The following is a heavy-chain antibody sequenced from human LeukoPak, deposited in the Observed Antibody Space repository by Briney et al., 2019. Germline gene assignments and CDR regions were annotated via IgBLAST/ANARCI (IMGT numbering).Heavy chain of an antibody. D-gene: IGHD3-16*02. Sequence: SETLSLTCAVYGGSFSGYYWSWIRQHPGKGLEWIGYIYYSGSTYYNPSLKSRVTISVDTSKNQFSLKLSSVTAADTAVYYCARDLEDYDYVWGSYRWLYAFDIWGQGTMVTVSS. V-gene: IGHV4-31*11. J-gene: IGHJ3*02. CDR2: IYYSGST. CDR3: ARDLEDYDYVWGSYRWLYAFDI. CDR1: GGSFSGYY.